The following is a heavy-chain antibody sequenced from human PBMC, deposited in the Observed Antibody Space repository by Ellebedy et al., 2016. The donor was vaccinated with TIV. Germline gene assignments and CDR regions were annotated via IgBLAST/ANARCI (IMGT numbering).Heavy chain of an antibody. V-gene: IGHV3-48*03. D-gene: IGHD2-15*01. CDR3: AAAHYNFYGKDV. Sequence: PGGSLRLSCAASGFPFSSFEFNWVRQSPGRGLEWVSYIRSSGTTKYYADSVKGRFTISRDNAKNSLYLQMNGLRAEDTAVYYCAAAHYNFYGKDVWGQGTRVTVSS. CDR1: GFPFSSFE. J-gene: IGHJ6*02. CDR2: IRSSGTTK.